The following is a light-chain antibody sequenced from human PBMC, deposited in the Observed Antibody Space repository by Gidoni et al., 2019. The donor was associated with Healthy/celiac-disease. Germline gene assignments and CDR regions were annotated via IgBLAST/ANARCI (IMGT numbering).Light chain of an antibody. CDR3: QQSYSTPPT. V-gene: IGKV1-39*01. CDR2: AAS. J-gene: IGKJ1*01. Sequence: DIQMTQSPSSLSASVGDRVTITCRASQSISSYLNWYQQKPGKAPKLLIYAASSLQSGVPSRFSGSGSGTDFTLTISSLQPEDFATYHCQQSYSTPPTFGQXTKVEIK. CDR1: QSISSY.